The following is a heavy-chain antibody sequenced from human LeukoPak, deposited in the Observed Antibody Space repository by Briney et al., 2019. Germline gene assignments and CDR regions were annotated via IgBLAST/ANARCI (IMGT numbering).Heavy chain of an antibody. D-gene: IGHD3-10*01. CDR3: AKDLWESRILWPALFDY. CDR1: GFTFSSYE. J-gene: IGHJ4*02. Sequence: PGGSLRLSCAASGFTFSSYEMNWVRQAPGKGLEWVSAISGSGGSTYYADSVKGRFTISRDNSKNTLYLQMNSLRAEDTAVYYCAKDLWESRILWPALFDYWGQGTLVTVSS. CDR2: ISGSGGST. V-gene: IGHV3-23*01.